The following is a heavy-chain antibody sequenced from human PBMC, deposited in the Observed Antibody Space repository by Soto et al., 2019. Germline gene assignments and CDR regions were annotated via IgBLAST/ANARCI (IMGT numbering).Heavy chain of an antibody. CDR3: ARELNAMKTDQFDF. Sequence: QVQLVESGGGVVQPGGSLRLSCAASGFTFRTYGMDWVRQAPGKGLEWVAIIWYDGSKKYYADSVKGRFTISRDDSKNTVYLQMNSLRVEDTAVHYCARELNAMKTDQFDFWGQGTLVTVSS. D-gene: IGHD2-2*01. V-gene: IGHV3-33*01. CDR2: IWYDGSKK. CDR1: GFTFRTYG. J-gene: IGHJ4*02.